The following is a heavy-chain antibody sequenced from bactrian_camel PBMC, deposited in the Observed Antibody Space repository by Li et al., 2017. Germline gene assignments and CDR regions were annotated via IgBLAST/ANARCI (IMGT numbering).Heavy chain of an antibody. CDR2: IDNDSRT. J-gene: IGHJ4*01. CDR1: ATALMY. D-gene: IGHD7*01. Sequence: HVQLVESGGGSAQPGGSLTLSCSASATALMYMGWFRQAPGKQREGVAVIDNDSRTEYADSVKGRFTISKDNAKNTLYLQMNSLNTEDTAMYYCAAAAGLFGGTCLDVRSVDYWGQGTQVTVS. V-gene: IGHV3S53*01. CDR3: AAAAGLFGGTCLDVRSVDY.